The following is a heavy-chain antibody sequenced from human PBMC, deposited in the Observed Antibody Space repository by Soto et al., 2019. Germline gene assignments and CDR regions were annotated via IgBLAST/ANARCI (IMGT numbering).Heavy chain of an antibody. CDR3: AGGSSSTSFLSFLDY. Sequence: SETLSLTCTVSGGSISSSSYYWGWIRQPPGKGLEWIGSIYYSGSTYYNPSLKGRVTISGDTSKNQFSLKLSSVTAADTAVYYCAGGSSSTSFLSFLDYWGQGTLVTVSS. CDR1: GGSISSSSYY. V-gene: IGHV4-39*01. CDR2: IYYSGST. J-gene: IGHJ4*02. D-gene: IGHD2-2*01.